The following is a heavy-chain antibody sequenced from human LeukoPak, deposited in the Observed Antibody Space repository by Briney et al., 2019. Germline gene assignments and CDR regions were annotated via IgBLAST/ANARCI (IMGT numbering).Heavy chain of an antibody. Sequence: PSETLSLTCTVSGGSITSGDYYWSWIRQPPGKGLEWIGSIYYSGSTYYNPSLKSRVTTSVDTSKNQFSLKLSSVTAADTAVYYCAREDYDILTGVDYWGQGTQVTVSS. CDR1: GGSITSGDYY. J-gene: IGHJ4*02. V-gene: IGHV4-30-4*01. CDR3: AREDYDILTGVDY. D-gene: IGHD3-9*01. CDR2: IYYSGST.